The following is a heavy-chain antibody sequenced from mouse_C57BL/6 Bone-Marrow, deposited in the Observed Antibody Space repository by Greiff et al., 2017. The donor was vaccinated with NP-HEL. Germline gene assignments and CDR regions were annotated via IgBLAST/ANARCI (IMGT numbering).Heavy chain of an antibody. J-gene: IGHJ2*01. CDR3: ARGDYYGSTFYY. CDR1: GYTFTSYG. D-gene: IGHD1-1*01. Sequence: QVQLKESGAELARPGASVKLSCKASGYTFTSYGISWVKQRTGQGLEWIGEIYPRSGNTYYNAKFKGKATLAADKSSSTAYMELRSLTSEDSAVYFCARGDYYGSTFYYWGQGTTLTVSS. V-gene: IGHV1-81*01. CDR2: IYPRSGNT.